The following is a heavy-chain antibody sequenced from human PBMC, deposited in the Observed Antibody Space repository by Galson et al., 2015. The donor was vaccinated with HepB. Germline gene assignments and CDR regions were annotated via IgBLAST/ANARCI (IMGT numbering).Heavy chain of an antibody. CDR3: VRSSNFDT. CDR2: IKTDGSYT. Sequence: SLRLSCAASGFTFSSYWMHWVRQAPAKGLVWVSRIKTDGSYTSYADSVKGRFTISRDNAKNTVYLEMNSLRTEDTSIYYCVRSSNFDTWGQGTLVTVSS. J-gene: IGHJ4*02. V-gene: IGHV3-74*01. D-gene: IGHD2-2*01. CDR1: GFTFSSYW.